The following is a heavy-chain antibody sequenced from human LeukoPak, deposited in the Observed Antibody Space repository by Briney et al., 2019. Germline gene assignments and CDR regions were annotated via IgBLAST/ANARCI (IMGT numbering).Heavy chain of an antibody. D-gene: IGHD2-2*02. J-gene: IGHJ6*02. CDR2: ISAYNGNT. V-gene: IGHV1-18*01. Sequence: GASVTVSCKASGYTFTSYGISWVRQAPGQGLEWMGWISAYNGNTNYAQKLQGRVTMTTGTSTSTAYMELRSLRSDDTAVYYCASTPIVVVPAAIPYYYYYGMDVWGQGTTVTVSS. CDR3: ASTPIVVVPAAIPYYYYYGMDV. CDR1: GYTFTSYG.